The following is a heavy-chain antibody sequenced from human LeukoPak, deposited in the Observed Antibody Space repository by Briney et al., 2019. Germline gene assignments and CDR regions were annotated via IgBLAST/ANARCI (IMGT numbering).Heavy chain of an antibody. J-gene: IGHJ1*01. Sequence: PSETLSLTCTVSGGSISSHYWSWIRQPPGKGLEWIGYVYYTGSTNYNPSLKSRVTISVDTSKNQFSLKLSSVTAADTAVYYCARGGETATKYFQHWGQGTLVTVSS. CDR1: GGSISSHY. CDR2: VYYTGST. D-gene: IGHD3-16*01. CDR3: ARGGETATKYFQH. V-gene: IGHV4-59*11.